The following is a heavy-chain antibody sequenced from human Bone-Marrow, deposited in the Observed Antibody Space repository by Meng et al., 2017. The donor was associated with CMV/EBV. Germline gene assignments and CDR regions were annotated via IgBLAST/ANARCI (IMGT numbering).Heavy chain of an antibody. CDR1: GFTFSSYG. Sequence: GGSLRLSCAASGFTFSSYGMHWVRQAPGKGLEWVTFIQNDGRNRYYSNSVTGRFTISRDNSKNTVYLQMSSLRAEDTAVYYCAKGARWEVPAARDLFDYWGQGTLVTVSS. J-gene: IGHJ4*02. D-gene: IGHD2-2*01. CDR2: IQNDGRNR. V-gene: IGHV3-30*02. CDR3: AKGARWEVPAARDLFDY.